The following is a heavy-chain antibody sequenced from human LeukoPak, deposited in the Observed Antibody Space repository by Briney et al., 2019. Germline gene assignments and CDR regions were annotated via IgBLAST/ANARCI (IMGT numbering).Heavy chain of an antibody. V-gene: IGHV3-33*01. D-gene: IGHD2-21*01. CDR3: ARQFIGIRVVPEYFDY. CDR2: IWYDGSNK. J-gene: IGHJ4*02. CDR1: GFTFSSYG. Sequence: PGGSLRLSCAASGFTFSSYGMHWVRQAPGKGLEWVAVIWYDGSNKYYADSVKGRFTISRDNSKNTLYLQMNSLRAEDTAVYYCARQFIGIRVVPEYFDYWGQGTLVTVSS.